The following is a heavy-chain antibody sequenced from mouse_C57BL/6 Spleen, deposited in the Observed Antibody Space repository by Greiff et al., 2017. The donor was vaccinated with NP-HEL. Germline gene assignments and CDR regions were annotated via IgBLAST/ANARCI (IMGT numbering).Heavy chain of an antibody. J-gene: IGHJ2*01. Sequence: VQLQESGAELVKPGASVKLSCKASGYTFTSYWMHWVKQRPGRGLEWIGRIDPYSGGTKYNEKFKGKATLTVDKSSSTAYMQLSSLTSEDSAVYYCARGEVFDYWGQGTTLTVSS. CDR3: ARGEVFDY. CDR1: GYTFTSYW. CDR2: IDPYSGGT. V-gene: IGHV1-72*01.